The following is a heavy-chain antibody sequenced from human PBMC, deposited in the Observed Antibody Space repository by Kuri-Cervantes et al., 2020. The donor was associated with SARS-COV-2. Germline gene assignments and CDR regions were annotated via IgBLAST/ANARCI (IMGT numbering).Heavy chain of an antibody. Sequence: GGSLRLSCAASGFTFSDYYMSWIRRAPGKGLEWVPYISSSSSYTNYADSVKGRFTISRDNAKNSLYLQMNSLRAEDTAVYYCASFGSGWYDDAFDIWGQGTMVTVSS. CDR2: ISSSSSYT. CDR3: ASFGSGWYDDAFDI. V-gene: IGHV3-11*03. D-gene: IGHD6-19*01. J-gene: IGHJ3*02. CDR1: GFTFSDYY.